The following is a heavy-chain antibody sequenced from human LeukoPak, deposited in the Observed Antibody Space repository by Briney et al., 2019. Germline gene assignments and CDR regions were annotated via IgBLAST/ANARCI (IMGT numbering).Heavy chain of an antibody. CDR3: ARVRATVRGVITRRYYFDY. CDR2: MNPNSGNT. D-gene: IGHD3-10*01. Sequence: ASVKVSCKASGYTFTSYDINWVRQATGQGLEWMGWMNPNSGNTGYAQKFQGRVAMTRNTSISTAYMGLSSLRSEDTAVYYCARVRATVRGVITRRYYFDYWGQGTLVTVSS. V-gene: IGHV1-8*01. J-gene: IGHJ4*02. CDR1: GYTFTSYD.